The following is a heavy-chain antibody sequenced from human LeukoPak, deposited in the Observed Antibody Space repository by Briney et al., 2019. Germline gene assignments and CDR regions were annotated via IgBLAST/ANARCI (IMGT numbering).Heavy chain of an antibody. CDR1: GFTFSSYS. CDR3: AIDTLIAVAGTGIEGADY. V-gene: IGHV3-21*01. D-gene: IGHD6-19*01. Sequence: GGSLRLSCAASGFTFSSYSMNWVRQAPGKGLEWVSSISSSSSYIYYADSVKGRFTISRDNAKNSLYLQMNSLRAEDTAVYYCAIDTLIAVAGTGIEGADYWGQGTLVTVSS. CDR2: ISSSSSYI. J-gene: IGHJ4*02.